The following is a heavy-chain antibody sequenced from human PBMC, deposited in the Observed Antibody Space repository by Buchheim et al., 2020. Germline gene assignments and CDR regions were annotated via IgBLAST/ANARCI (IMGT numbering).Heavy chain of an antibody. Sequence: QVQLVESGGGVVQPGRSLRLSCAASGFTFSSYGMHWVRQAPGKGLEWVAVIWYDGSNKYYADSVKGRLTISRDNSKNTLYLQMNSLRAEDTAVYYCARDPAGKQLVYWFDPWGQGTL. CDR3: ARDPAGKQLVYWFDP. D-gene: IGHD6-6*01. J-gene: IGHJ5*02. V-gene: IGHV3-33*01. CDR1: GFTFSSYG. CDR2: IWYDGSNK.